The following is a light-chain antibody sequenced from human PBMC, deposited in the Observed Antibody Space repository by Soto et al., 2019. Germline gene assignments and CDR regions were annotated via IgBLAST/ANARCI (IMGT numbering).Light chain of an antibody. CDR2: KVS. J-gene: IGKJ1*01. Sequence: EVVLTQSPLSLPVTLGQPASISCRSSQSLVHSDGNTYLNWYQQRPGQSPRRLIYKVSNRDSGVPDRFSGSGSGSDFTLKISRVEAEDVGVYYCMQGTHWIRTFGQGTKVEIK. V-gene: IGKV2-30*02. CDR1: QSLVHSDGNTY. CDR3: MQGTHWIRT.